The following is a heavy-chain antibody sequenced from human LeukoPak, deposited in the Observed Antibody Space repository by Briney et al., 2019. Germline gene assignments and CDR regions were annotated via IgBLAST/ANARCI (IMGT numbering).Heavy chain of an antibody. CDR1: GGSINNYY. CDR2: IYYSGNT. CDR3: ARIAAAGDNWFDP. Sequence: SETLSLTCTVSGGSINNYYWSWIRQPPGKGLEWIGYIYYSGNTNYNPSLKSRVTISVDTSKNQFSLKLSSVTAADTAVYYCARIAAAGDNWFDPGGQGTLVTVSS. D-gene: IGHD6-13*01. J-gene: IGHJ5*02. V-gene: IGHV4-59*01.